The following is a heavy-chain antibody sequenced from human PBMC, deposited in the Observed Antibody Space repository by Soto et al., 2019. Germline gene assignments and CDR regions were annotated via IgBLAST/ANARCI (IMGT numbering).Heavy chain of an antibody. CDR3: TGGVASGD. V-gene: IGHV3-30*03. J-gene: IGHJ1*01. Sequence: QVQLVESGGGVVQPGRSLRLSCAVSGFTVSTYGMHWVRQAPGKGLEWVAVISRDGGTKYYADSVKGRFTISRDNSRNTLFLEIKRLRGDDMAVYYCTGGVASGDWGQGILVTVSS. CDR2: ISRDGGTK. CDR1: GFTVSTYG. D-gene: IGHD2-8*02.